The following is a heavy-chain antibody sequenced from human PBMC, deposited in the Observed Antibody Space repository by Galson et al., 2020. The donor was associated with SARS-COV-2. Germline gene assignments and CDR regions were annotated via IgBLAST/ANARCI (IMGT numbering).Heavy chain of an antibody. CDR3: ARNVRLAAAVCDPPEY. J-gene: IGHJ4*02. CDR1: GGSISSSSYY. Sequence: SETLSLTCTVSGGSISSSSYYWGWIRQPPGKGLEWIGSIYYSGSTYYNPSLKSRVTISVDTSKNQFSLKLSSVTAADTAVYYCARNVRLAAAVCDPPEYWGQGTLVTVSS. CDR2: IYYSGST. D-gene: IGHD6-13*01. V-gene: IGHV4-39*01.